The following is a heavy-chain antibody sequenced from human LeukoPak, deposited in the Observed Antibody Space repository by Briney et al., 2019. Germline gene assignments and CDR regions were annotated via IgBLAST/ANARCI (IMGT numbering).Heavy chain of an antibody. V-gene: IGHV3-11*04. D-gene: IGHD5-18*01. CDR3: ARDRDTAMVIYYGMDV. Sequence: PGGSLRLSCAASGFTFSDYYMSWIRQAPGRGLEWVSYISSSGSTIYYADPVKGRFTISRDNAKNSLYLQMNSLRAEDTAVYYCARDRDTAMVIYYGMDVWGQGTTVTVSS. CDR2: ISSSGSTI. CDR1: GFTFSDYY. J-gene: IGHJ6*02.